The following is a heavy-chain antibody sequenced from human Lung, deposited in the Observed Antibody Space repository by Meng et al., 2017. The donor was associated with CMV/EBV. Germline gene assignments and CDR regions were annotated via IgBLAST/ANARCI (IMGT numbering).Heavy chain of an antibody. V-gene: IGHV4-59*01. D-gene: IGHD3-3*01. J-gene: IGHJ5*02. CDR1: GGSMNNYF. CDR2: IHSSGST. CDR3: ARDHVPIAGVGTRWFDP. Sequence: SETLSLTCTVSGGSMNNYFWSWIRQPPGKGLEWIGYIHSSGSTNYSPSLKSRVSISVDRSKNQFSLKLTSVTATDTAVYYCARDHVPIAGVGTRWFDPWGQGXPVTVSS.